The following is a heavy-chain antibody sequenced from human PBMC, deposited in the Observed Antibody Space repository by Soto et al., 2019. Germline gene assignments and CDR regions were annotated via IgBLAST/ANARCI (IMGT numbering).Heavy chain of an antibody. CDR3: ARVAVGSYYFDY. J-gene: IGHJ4*02. D-gene: IGHD6-13*01. Sequence: EVQLVESGGGVVQPGGSLRLSCAASGFTFSSYWMHWVRQAPGKGLVWVSRVNPDGSDTSYADSVKGRFTISRDNAKNTLYLQMNGLRAEETAVYYCARVAVGSYYFDYSGQGTLLTVSS. CDR2: VNPDGSDT. V-gene: IGHV3-74*01. CDR1: GFTFSSYW.